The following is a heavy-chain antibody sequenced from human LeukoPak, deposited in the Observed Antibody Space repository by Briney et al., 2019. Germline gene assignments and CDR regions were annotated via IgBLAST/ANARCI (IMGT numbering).Heavy chain of an antibody. Sequence: PGESLRLSCEASGFSFTDYYVTWIRQAPGKGLEWVSYISRTGHSTYYGDSVAGRFTLSRDTAKNSLFLQMTSLRAEDTAVYYCARAGDSGDFPLGYFYYMDVWGKGTTVTVSS. J-gene: IGHJ6*03. CDR1: GFSFTDYY. CDR3: ARAGDSGDFPLGYFYYMDV. V-gene: IGHV3-11*01. CDR2: ISRTGHST. D-gene: IGHD4-17*01.